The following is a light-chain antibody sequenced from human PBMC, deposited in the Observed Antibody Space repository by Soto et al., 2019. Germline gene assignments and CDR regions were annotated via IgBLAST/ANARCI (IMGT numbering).Light chain of an antibody. CDR2: ATS. CDR3: QQNYNSLWT. V-gene: IGKV1-39*01. CDR1: HNITTY. Sequence: DIQVTQSPSSLSASVGDRATITCRATHNITTYLNWYQQRPGKAPNLLIYATSHLHTGVPSRFSGVGSGTDFTLIVSSLQPEDFAVYYCQQNYNSLWTFGKGTKVDI. J-gene: IGKJ1*01.